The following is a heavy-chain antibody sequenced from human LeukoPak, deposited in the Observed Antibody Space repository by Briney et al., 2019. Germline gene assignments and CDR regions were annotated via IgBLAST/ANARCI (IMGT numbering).Heavy chain of an antibody. D-gene: IGHD3-3*01. CDR3: ARGGNYDFWSGYWVLDY. J-gene: IGHJ4*02. Sequence: GGSLRLSCAASGFTFDDYGMSWVRQAPGKGLEWVSGINWNGGSTGYAGSVKGRFTISRDNAKNSLYLQMNSLRAEDTALYYCARGGNYDFWSGYWVLDYWGQGTLVTVSS. V-gene: IGHV3-20*04. CDR2: INWNGGST. CDR1: GFTFDDYG.